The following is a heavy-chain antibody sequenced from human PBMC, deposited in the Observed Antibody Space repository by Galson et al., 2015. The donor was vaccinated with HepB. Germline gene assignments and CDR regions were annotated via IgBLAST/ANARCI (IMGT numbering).Heavy chain of an antibody. CDR3: ARDRFGDYVKDY. CDR1: GFTFSSYS. Sequence: SLRLSCAASGFTFSSYSMNWVRQAPGKGLEWVSYVSSSTTTTYYADSVKGRFTISRDIAKNSLYLQMNSLRDEDTAVYYCARDRFGDYVKDYWGQGTLVTVSS. V-gene: IGHV3-48*02. J-gene: IGHJ4*02. D-gene: IGHD4-17*01. CDR2: VSSSTTTT.